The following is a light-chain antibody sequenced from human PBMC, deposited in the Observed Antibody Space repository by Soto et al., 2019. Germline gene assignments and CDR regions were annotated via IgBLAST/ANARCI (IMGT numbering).Light chain of an antibody. CDR3: SSFAGNNNLV. V-gene: IGLV2-8*01. CDR1: SSDVGGYNY. J-gene: IGLJ2*01. CDR2: EVS. Sequence: QSALTQPPSASGSPGQSVTISCTGTSSDVGGYNYVSWYQQHPGKAPKLMISEVSKRPSGVPDRFSGSKSGNTASLTVSGLQADDEADYYCSSFAGNNNLVFGGGTQLTVL.